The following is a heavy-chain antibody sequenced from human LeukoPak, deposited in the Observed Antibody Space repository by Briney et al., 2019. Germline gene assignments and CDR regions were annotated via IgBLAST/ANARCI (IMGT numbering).Heavy chain of an antibody. Sequence: KPGGSLRLSCAASGFIFSDAWMTWARQAPGKGPEWVGRIKSKTDGGTTDYAAPVKGRFTISRDDSKNTLCLQMNSLQNEDTAVYYCIWGAGGKFDYWGQGTLVTVSS. V-gene: IGHV3-15*01. CDR3: IWGAGGKFDY. CDR1: GFIFSDAW. J-gene: IGHJ4*02. D-gene: IGHD2-15*01. CDR2: IKSKTDGGTT.